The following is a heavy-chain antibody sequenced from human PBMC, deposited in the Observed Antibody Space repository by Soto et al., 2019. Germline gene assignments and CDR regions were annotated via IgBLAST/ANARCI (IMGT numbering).Heavy chain of an antibody. J-gene: IGHJ6*03. Sequence: GGSLRLSCAASGFTFSSYAMHWVRQAPGKGLEYVSAISSNGGSTYYANSVKGRFTISRDNSKNTLYLQMGSLRAEDMAVYYCARVMDYDFWSGRGGYYYYMDVWGKGTTVTVSS. CDR3: ARVMDYDFWSGRGGYYYYMDV. D-gene: IGHD3-3*01. CDR1: GFTFSSYA. CDR2: ISSNGGST. V-gene: IGHV3-64*01.